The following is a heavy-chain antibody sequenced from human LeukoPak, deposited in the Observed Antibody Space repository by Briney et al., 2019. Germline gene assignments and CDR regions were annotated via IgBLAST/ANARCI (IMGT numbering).Heavy chain of an antibody. V-gene: IGHV3-53*01. D-gene: IGHD2-2*01. CDR1: GFSVSSYY. Sequence: PGGSLRLSCAASGFSVSSYYMNWVRQAPGKGLEWVSVLYTIGTTYYADSVKGRFTISRDNSKNTLYLEMNSLRVEDKAVYYCAKGYCSDTNCQTRLGLDYWGQGTLVTVSS. J-gene: IGHJ4*02. CDR2: LYTIGTT. CDR3: AKGYCSDTNCQTRLGLDY.